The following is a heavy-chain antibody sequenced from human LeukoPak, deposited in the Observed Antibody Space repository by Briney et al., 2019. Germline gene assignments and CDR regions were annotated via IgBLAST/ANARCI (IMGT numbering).Heavy chain of an antibody. CDR3: ARVDNSGEGHFDC. CDR1: GFTVSSSY. V-gene: IGHV3-53*01. J-gene: IGHJ4*02. D-gene: IGHD2-2*03. CDR2: IYSGGST. Sequence: GGSLRLSCAASGFTVSSSYMGWVRQAPGKGLEWISVIYSGGSTYYADSVNGRFRISRDNSKNTVYLQMNILRAEDTAMYYCARVDNSGEGHFDCWGQGTLVTVSS.